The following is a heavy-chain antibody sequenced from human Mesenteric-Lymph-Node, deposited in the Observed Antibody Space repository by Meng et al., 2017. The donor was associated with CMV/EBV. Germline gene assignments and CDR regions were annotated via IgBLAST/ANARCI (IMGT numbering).Heavy chain of an antibody. Sequence: ASVKVSCKASRYTFTSFDIKWVRQATGQGLEWMGWMNPNSGATGNTQKFQGRVTMTRNTSISTAYMELSSLRSEDTAVYYCARQSEYNSGWYGGLGWFDPWGQGTLVTVSS. CDR1: RYTFTSFD. CDR2: MNPNSGAT. CDR3: ARQSEYNSGWYGGLGWFDP. V-gene: IGHV1-8*01. D-gene: IGHD6-13*01. J-gene: IGHJ5*02.